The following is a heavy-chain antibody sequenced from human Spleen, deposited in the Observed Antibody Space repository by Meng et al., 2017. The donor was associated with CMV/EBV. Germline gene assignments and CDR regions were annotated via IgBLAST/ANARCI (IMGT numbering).Heavy chain of an antibody. CDR3: AGSRPGGGACDY. CDR2: LSTSGST. D-gene: IGHD3-16*01. V-gene: IGHV4-4*07. CDR1: GGSISSSY. Sequence: SGPVLVKPPDTLSRPCTVSGGSISSSYWSWIRQPAGKGLEWIGRLSTSGSTNYTPSLKSRVTVSLDASKSQFSLTLNSVTAADTATYYCAGSRPGGGACDYWGQGILVTVSS. J-gene: IGHJ4*02.